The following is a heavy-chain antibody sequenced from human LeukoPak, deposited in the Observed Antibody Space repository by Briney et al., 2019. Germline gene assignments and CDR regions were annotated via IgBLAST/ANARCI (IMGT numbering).Heavy chain of an antibody. CDR3: ARDGADIVATNAFDI. Sequence: PGRSLRLSCAASGFTFSNYGIHWVRQAPGKGLEWVAVIWSDGIRKYYVDSVKGRFTISRDNAKNSLYLQMNSLRAEDTAVYYCARDGADIVATNAFDIWGQGTMVTVSS. V-gene: IGHV3-33*01. CDR2: IWSDGIRK. D-gene: IGHD5-12*01. CDR1: GFTFSNYG. J-gene: IGHJ3*02.